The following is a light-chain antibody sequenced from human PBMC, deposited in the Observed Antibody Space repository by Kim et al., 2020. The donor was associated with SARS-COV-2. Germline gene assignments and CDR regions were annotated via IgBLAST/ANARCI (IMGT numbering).Light chain of an antibody. CDR1: SSDVGGYNY. Sequence: GQSITISCTGTSSDVGGYNYVSWYQQHPGKAPKLMIYDVSKWPSGVSNRFSGSKSGNTASLTISGLQAEDEAHYYCSSYASSNTWVFGGGTKLTVL. V-gene: IGLV2-14*03. CDR3: SSYASSNTWV. J-gene: IGLJ3*02. CDR2: DVS.